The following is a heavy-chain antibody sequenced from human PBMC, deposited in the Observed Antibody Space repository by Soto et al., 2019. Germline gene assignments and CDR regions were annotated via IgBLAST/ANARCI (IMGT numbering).Heavy chain of an antibody. V-gene: IGHV4-59*08. Sequence: PSETLSLTCTVSGDSISNDYWTWIRQPPGKGLEWIGNIYYSGSTEYNPSLRSRVTISVDTSRNQFSLKLSSVTAADTAVYYCARQPAGITGSFDYWGQGTLVTVSS. D-gene: IGHD1-20*01. CDR2: IYYSGST. CDR3: ARQPAGITGSFDY. J-gene: IGHJ4*02. CDR1: GDSISNDY.